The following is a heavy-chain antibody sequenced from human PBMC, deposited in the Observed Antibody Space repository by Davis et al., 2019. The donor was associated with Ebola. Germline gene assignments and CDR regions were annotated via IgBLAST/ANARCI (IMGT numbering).Heavy chain of an antibody. V-gene: IGHV4-34*01. Sequence: SETLSLTCAVYGGSFSGYYWSWIRQPPGKGLEWIGEINHSGSTNYNPFLKSRVTISVDTSKNQFSLKLSSVTAADTAVYYCARDHGYNFVIDYWGQGTLVTVSS. CDR2: INHSGST. CDR1: GGSFSGYY. J-gene: IGHJ4*02. D-gene: IGHD5-24*01. CDR3: ARDHGYNFVIDY.